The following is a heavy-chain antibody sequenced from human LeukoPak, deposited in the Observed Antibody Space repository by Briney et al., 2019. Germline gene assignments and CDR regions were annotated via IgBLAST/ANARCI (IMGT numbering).Heavy chain of an antibody. D-gene: IGHD5-18*01. CDR1: GGSISNNNFY. V-gene: IGHV4-39*07. Sequence: SETLSLTCAVSGGSISNNNFYWGWIRQPPGKGLEWIGSINYSGSTYYNPSLKSRVTISVDTSKNHFSLKLNSVTAADAAVFYCARAPRYSYSSYHYFDFWGQGTLATVSS. CDR3: ARAPRYSYSSYHYFDF. J-gene: IGHJ4*02. CDR2: INYSGST.